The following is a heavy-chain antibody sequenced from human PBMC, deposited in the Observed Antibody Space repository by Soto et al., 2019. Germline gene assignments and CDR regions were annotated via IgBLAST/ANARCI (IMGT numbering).Heavy chain of an antibody. CDR3: ASTSIAVAGGTYYYYYGMDV. CDR1: GYTFTSYG. D-gene: IGHD6-19*01. CDR2: ISAYNGNT. J-gene: IGHJ6*02. V-gene: IGHV1-18*01. Sequence: ASVKVSCKASGYTFTSYGISWVRQAPGQGLEWMGWISAYNGNTNYAQKLQGRVTMTTDTSTSTAYMELRSLRSDDTAVYYCASTSIAVAGGTYYYYYGMDVWGQGTTVTVSS.